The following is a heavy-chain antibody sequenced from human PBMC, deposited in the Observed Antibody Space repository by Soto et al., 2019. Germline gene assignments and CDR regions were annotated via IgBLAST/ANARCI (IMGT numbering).Heavy chain of an antibody. CDR2: INHGGNT. V-gene: IGHV4-34*02. D-gene: IGHD1-26*01. J-gene: IGHJ4*02. Sequence: QVQLRQWGAGLLKPLETLSLRCAVYGESLSDYSWSWIRQSPDKGLEWMGEINHGGNTKSNPSLKSRVPIALDKSNNQVFLLLTSATAADTAVYRCARGGGKSGYFFDYWGRGTLVIVSS. CDR3: ARGGGKSGYFFDY. CDR1: GESLSDYS.